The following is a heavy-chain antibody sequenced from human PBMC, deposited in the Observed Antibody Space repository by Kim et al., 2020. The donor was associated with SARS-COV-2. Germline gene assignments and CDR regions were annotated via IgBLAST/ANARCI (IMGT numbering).Heavy chain of an antibody. D-gene: IGHD3-22*01. Sequence: GGSLRLSCAASGFTFSSYSMNWVRQAPGKGLEWVSYISSSSSTIYYADSVKGRFTISRDNAKNSLYLQMNSLRDEDTAVYYCARDRNYYDSSGYYLWGQRTLVTVSS. V-gene: IGHV3-48*02. CDR2: ISSSSSTI. J-gene: IGHJ5*02. CDR1: GFTFSSYS. CDR3: ARDRNYYDSSGYYL.